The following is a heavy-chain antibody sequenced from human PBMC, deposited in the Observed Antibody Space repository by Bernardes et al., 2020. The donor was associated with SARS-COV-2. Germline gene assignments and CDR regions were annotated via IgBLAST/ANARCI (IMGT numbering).Heavy chain of an antibody. Sequence: GRSLRVSCTASGFRFGDYAMSWVRQAPGKGLEWLGFIRNKAYGGTTQYAASVRGRFTISRDDSKSIAYLQMNSLITEDTAVYYCTRDHLPNDASDIWGQGTMVTVSS. J-gene: IGHJ3*02. CDR1: GFRFGDYA. CDR3: TRDHLPNDASDI. CDR2: IRNKAYGGTT. V-gene: IGHV3-49*04.